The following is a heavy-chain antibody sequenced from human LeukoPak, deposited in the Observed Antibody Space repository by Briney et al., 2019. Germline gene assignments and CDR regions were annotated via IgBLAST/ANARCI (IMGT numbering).Heavy chain of an antibody. V-gene: IGHV3-30-3*01. CDR1: GFTFSSYA. CDR2: ISYDGSNK. Sequence: GGSLGLSCAASGFTFSSYAMHWVRQAPGKGLEWVAVISYDGSNKYYADSVKGRFTISRGNSKNTLYLQMNSLRAEDTAVYYCARGGVAGTSGSFDYWGQGTLVTVSS. D-gene: IGHD6-19*01. J-gene: IGHJ4*02. CDR3: ARGGVAGTSGSFDY.